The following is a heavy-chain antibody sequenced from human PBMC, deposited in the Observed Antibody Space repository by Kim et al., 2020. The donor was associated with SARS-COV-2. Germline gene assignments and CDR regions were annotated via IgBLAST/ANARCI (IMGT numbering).Heavy chain of an antibody. CDR3: ARGRYSSGFDY. CDR2: T. J-gene: IGHJ4*02. D-gene: IGHD6-19*01. Sequence: TGYAQKFQGRVTMTRNTSISTAYMELSRLRSEDTAVYYCARGRYSSGFDYWGQGTLVTVSS. V-gene: IGHV1-8*01.